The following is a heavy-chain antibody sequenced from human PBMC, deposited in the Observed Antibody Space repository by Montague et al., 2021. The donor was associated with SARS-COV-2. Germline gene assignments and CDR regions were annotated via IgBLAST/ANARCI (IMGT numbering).Heavy chain of an antibody. CDR3: AREHDERNYYIFDV. V-gene: IGHV4-59*02. J-gene: IGHJ6*02. CDR2: IFYTGAT. CDR1: SGSVYGHY. Sequence: SETLSLTCTVSSGSVYGHYLAWIWQPPGKGLECIAYIFYTGATYYNPSLESRVSISVDTSKNQVALKVKSVTAADTALYYCAREHDERNYYIFDVWGQGTTVIVSS. D-gene: IGHD3-16*01.